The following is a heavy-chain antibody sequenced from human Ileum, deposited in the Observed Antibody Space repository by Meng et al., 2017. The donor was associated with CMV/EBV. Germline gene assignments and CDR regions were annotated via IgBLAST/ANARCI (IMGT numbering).Heavy chain of an antibody. CDR3: ARERRYYGSGSYYTAH. Sequence: VQAEESGPGLVKPSQTLSLPCTVSGGSISSGDYYWSWIRQPPGKGLEWIGYIYYSGSTYYNPSLKSRVTISVDTSKNQFSLKLSSVTAADTAVYYCARERRYYGSGSYYTAHWGQGTLVTVSS. V-gene: IGHV4-30-4*08. CDR2: IYYSGST. CDR1: GGSISSGDYY. D-gene: IGHD3-10*01. J-gene: IGHJ4*02.